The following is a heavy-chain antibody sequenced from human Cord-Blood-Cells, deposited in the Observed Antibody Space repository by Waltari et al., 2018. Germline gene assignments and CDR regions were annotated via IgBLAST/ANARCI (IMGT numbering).Heavy chain of an antibody. J-gene: IGHJ6*02. V-gene: IGHV3-53*04. D-gene: IGHD1-1*01. Sequence: EVQLVESGGGLVQPGGSLRLSCAASGFTVRSNYMTLVRQAPGKGLEWVSVIYSGGSTYYADSVKGRFTISRHNSKNTLYLQMNSLRAEDTAVYYCARDVEYYGMDVWGQGTTVTVSS. CDR3: ARDVEYYGMDV. CDR2: IYSGGST. CDR1: GFTVRSNY.